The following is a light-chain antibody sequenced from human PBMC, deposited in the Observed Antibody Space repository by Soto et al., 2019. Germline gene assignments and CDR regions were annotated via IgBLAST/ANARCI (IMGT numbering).Light chain of an antibody. V-gene: IGKV4-1*01. CDR3: QQYYSTPLT. Sequence: DIVMTQSPDSLAVSLGERATINCKSSQSVLYSSNNENYLAWYQQKPGQPPKLLIYWASTRESGVPDRFSGSGSGTDFTLTISSLQAEDVAVYYCQQYYSTPLTFGQGTKLGIK. CDR2: WAS. CDR1: QSVLYSSNNENY. J-gene: IGKJ2*01.